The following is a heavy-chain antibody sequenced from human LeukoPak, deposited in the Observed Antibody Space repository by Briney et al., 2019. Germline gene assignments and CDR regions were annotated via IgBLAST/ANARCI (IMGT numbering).Heavy chain of an antibody. J-gene: IGHJ4*02. Sequence: ASVKVSCKXSGYTFTSYGISWVRQAPGQGLEWMGLISAYNGNTNYSQKLQGRVTMTTDTSTSTAYMELRSLRSDDTAVYYCARDGDGDYVLDYWGQGTLVTVSS. V-gene: IGHV1-18*01. CDR1: GYTFTSYG. D-gene: IGHD4-17*01. CDR3: ARDGDGDYVLDY. CDR2: ISAYNGNT.